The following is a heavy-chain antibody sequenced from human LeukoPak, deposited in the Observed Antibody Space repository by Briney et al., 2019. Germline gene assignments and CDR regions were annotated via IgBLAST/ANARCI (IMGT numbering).Heavy chain of an antibody. D-gene: IGHD3-3*01. J-gene: IGHJ4*02. CDR2: ISGSGGST. CDR1: GFTFSSYA. V-gene: IGHV3-23*01. CDR3: AKVGFWGGYWLEKYYFDY. Sequence: GGSLRLSCAASGFTFSSYAMSWVRQAPGKGLEWVSAISGSGGSTYYADSVKGRFTISRDNSKNTLYLQMNSLRAEDTAVYYCAKVGFWGGYWLEKYYFDYWGQGTLVTVSS.